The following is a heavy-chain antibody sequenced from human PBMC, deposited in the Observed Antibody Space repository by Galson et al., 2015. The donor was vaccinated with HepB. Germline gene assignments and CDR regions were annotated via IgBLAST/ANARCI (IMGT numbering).Heavy chain of an antibody. CDR2: ISGNGGST. CDR3: AREGVTSSFFDY. J-gene: IGHJ4*02. CDR1: GFTFSSCA. Sequence: SLRLSCAASGFTFSSCAMHWVRQAPGKGLEYVAAISGNGGSTYYANSVKGRFTISRENSKNTLYLQMGSLRPEDMATYYCAREGVTSSFFDYWGQGTLVTVSS. D-gene: IGHD3-10*01. V-gene: IGHV3-64*01.